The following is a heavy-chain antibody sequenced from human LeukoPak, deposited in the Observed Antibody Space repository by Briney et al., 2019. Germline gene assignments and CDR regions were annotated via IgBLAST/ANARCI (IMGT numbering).Heavy chain of an antibody. CDR3: AKEGYDILTAESHDAFDI. CDR1: GFTFSSYA. V-gene: IGHV3-23*01. D-gene: IGHD3-9*01. Sequence: GGSLRLSCAASGFTFSSYAMSWVRQAPGEGLEWVSALSGSGGSTYYADSVKGRFTISRDNSKNTLYLQMNSLRAEDTAVYYCAKEGYDILTAESHDAFDIWGQGTMVTVSS. CDR2: LSGSGGST. J-gene: IGHJ3*02.